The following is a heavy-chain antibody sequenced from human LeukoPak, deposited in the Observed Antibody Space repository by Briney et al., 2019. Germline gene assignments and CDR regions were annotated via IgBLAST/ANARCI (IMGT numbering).Heavy chain of an antibody. J-gene: IGHJ4*02. CDR1: GFTFSSYG. D-gene: IGHD4-17*01. CDR2: ISYDGSNK. V-gene: IGHV3-30*18. CDR3: AKDQMPTVTTGDY. Sequence: GGSLRLSCAASGFTFSSYGMHWVRQAPGKGLEWVAVISYDGSNKYYADSVKGRFTISRDNSKNTLYLQMNSLRAEDTAVYYCAKDQMPTVTTGDYWGQGTLVTVSS.